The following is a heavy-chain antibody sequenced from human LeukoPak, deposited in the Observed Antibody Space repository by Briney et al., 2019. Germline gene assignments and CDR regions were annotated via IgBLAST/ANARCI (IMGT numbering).Heavy chain of an antibody. V-gene: IGHV3-7*01. J-gene: IGHJ4*02. CDR3: ARDYDFWSGYYYY. Sequence: GGSLRLSCAASGFTFSNYWMSWVRQAPGKGLEWVANIKQDGSEKYYVDSVKGRFTISRDNAKNSLYLQMNSLRAEDTAVYYCARDYDFWSGYYYYWGQGTLVTVS. CDR2: IKQDGSEK. D-gene: IGHD3-3*01. CDR1: GFTFSNYW.